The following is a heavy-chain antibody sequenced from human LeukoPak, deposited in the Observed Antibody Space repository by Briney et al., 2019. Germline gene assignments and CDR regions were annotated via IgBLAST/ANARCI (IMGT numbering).Heavy chain of an antibody. V-gene: IGHV3-30*02. Sequence: GGSLRLSCAASGFTFSSYGMHWVRQAPGKGLEWVAFIRYDGSNKYYADSVKGRFTISRDNSKNTLYLQMNSLRAEDTAVYYCAKGSADYSGSYYQDYYFDYWGQGTLVTVSS. CDR1: GFTFSSYG. CDR2: IRYDGSNK. J-gene: IGHJ4*02. CDR3: AKGSADYSGSYYQDYYFDY. D-gene: IGHD1-26*01.